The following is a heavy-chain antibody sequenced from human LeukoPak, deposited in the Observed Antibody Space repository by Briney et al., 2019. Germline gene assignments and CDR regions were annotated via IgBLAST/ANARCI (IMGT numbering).Heavy chain of an antibody. CDR3: ARMTTVILYYYYYMDV. D-gene: IGHD4-11*01. J-gene: IGHJ6*03. CDR1: GYTFTSYD. Sequence: ASVKVSCKASGYTFTSYDINWVRQATGQGLEWMGWMNPNSGNTGYAQKFQGRVTMTRNTSISTAYMELSSLRSEDTAVYYCARMTTVILYYYYYMDVWGQGTLVTVSS. V-gene: IGHV1-8*01. CDR2: MNPNSGNT.